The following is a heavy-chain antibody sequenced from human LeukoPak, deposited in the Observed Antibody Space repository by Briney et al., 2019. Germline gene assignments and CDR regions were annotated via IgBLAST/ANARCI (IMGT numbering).Heavy chain of an antibody. CDR2: ISWNSGSI. Sequence: PGRSLRLSCAASGFTFDDYAMHWVRQAPGKGLEWVSGISWNSGSIGYADSVKGRFTISRDNAKNSLYLQMNSLRAEDTALYYCAKAQYYDFLTGYGPYYFDYWGQGTLVTVSS. J-gene: IGHJ4*02. D-gene: IGHD3-9*01. CDR3: AKAQYYDFLTGYGPYYFDY. CDR1: GFTFDDYA. V-gene: IGHV3-9*01.